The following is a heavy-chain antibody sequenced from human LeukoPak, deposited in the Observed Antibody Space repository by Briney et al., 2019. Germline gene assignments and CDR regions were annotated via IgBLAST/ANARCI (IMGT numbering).Heavy chain of an antibody. J-gene: IGHJ5*02. V-gene: IGHV3-7*01. D-gene: IGHD2-15*01. Sequence: PGGSLRLSCAASGFTFSSYGMHWVRQAPGKGLEWVANIKQDGSDKYYVDSVKGRFTISRDNAKNSLYLQMNSLRAEDTAVYYCARDQGGYCSGGSCYSSAWFDPWGQGTLVTVSS. CDR3: ARDQGGYCSGGSCYSSAWFDP. CDR1: GFTFSSYG. CDR2: IKQDGSDK.